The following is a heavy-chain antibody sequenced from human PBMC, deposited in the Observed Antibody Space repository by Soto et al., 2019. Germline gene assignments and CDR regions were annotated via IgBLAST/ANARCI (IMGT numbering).Heavy chain of an antibody. J-gene: IGHJ4*02. Sequence: ASVKVSCKASGYSFINYGISWVRQAPGQGLEWMGWISAYNGNTNYAQKFQGRVTLSTDTSTSTAYMELRGLKSDDTAVYFCARGGDIVIMLSAPISELHFDYWGQGTLVTVSS. CDR2: ISAYNGNT. D-gene: IGHD2-8*01. CDR1: GYSFINYG. CDR3: ARGGDIVIMLSAPISELHFDY. V-gene: IGHV1-18*01.